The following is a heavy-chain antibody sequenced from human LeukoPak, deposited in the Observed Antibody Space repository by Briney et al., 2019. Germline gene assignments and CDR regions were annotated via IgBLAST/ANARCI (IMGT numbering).Heavy chain of an antibody. CDR3: AKDRRYCSSTSCWPGDAFDI. CDR1: GFTFSSYD. Sequence: GGSLRLSCAASGFTFSSYDMHWVRQATGKGLEWVSAIGTAGDTYYPGSVKGRFTISRDNAKNSLYLQMNSLRAEDTAVYYCAKDRRYCSSTSCWPGDAFDIWGQGTMVTVSS. D-gene: IGHD2-2*01. CDR2: IGTAGDT. J-gene: IGHJ3*02. V-gene: IGHV3-13*01.